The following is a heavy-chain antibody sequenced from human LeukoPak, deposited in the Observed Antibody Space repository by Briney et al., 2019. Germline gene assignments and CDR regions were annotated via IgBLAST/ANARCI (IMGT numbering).Heavy chain of an antibody. V-gene: IGHV1-69*05. D-gene: IGHD2-2*02. CDR1: GGTFSSYA. J-gene: IGHJ3*02. CDR3: ASPAQYQLLYVHAFDI. CDR2: IIPIFGTV. Sequence: ASVKVSCKASGGTFSSYAISWVRQAPGQGLEWMGGIIPIFGTVNYAQKFQGRVTITTDESTSTAYMELSSLRSEDTAVYYCASPAQYQLLYVHAFDIWGQGTMVTVSS.